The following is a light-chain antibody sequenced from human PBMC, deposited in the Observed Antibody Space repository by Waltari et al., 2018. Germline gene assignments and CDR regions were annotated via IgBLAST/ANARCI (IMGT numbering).Light chain of an antibody. CDR1: QLGDKF. CDR2: QPT. V-gene: IGLV3-1*01. Sequence: SYEVTQPPSVSVSPGQTATITCSGDQLGDKFVCWYQKQPGQSPVLVIYQPTKQPSGVPEHVSDAKSGNTATLTRSGTQAVDEADYYCQEWDNRDGVFGGGTKLTVL. CDR3: QEWDNRDGV. J-gene: IGLJ2*01.